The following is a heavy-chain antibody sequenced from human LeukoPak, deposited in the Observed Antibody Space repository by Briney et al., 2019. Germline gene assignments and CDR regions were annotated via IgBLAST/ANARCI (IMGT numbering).Heavy chain of an antibody. J-gene: IGHJ3*02. Sequence: SVKVSXKASGGTFSSYAISWVRQAPGQGLEWMGGIIPIFGTANYAQKFQGRVTITADESTSTAYMELSSLRSEDTAVYYCARGGSSGYYFFPSGNGDAFDIWGQGTMVTVSS. D-gene: IGHD3-22*01. CDR2: IIPIFGTA. CDR3: ARGGSSGYYFFPSGNGDAFDI. V-gene: IGHV1-69*13. CDR1: GGTFSSYA.